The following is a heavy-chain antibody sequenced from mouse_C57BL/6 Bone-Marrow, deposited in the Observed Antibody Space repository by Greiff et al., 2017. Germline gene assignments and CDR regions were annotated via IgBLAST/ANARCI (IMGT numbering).Heavy chain of an antibody. J-gene: IGHJ4*01. CDR2: IDPSDSYT. CDR3: ARYSGSSPYYAMDY. CDR1: GYTFTSYW. V-gene: IGHV1-69*01. Sequence: QVQLKQPGAELVMPGASVKLSCKASGYTFTSYWMHWVKQRPGQGLEWIGEIDPSDSYTNYNQKFKGKSTLTVDKSSSTAYMQLSSLTSEDSAVYYCARYSGSSPYYAMDYWGQGTSVTVSS. D-gene: IGHD1-1*01.